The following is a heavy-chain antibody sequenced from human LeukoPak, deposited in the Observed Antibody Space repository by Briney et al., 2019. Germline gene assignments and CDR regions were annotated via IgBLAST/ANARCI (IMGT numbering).Heavy chain of an antibody. V-gene: IGHV1-8*01. CDR2: MNPNSGNT. Sequence: ASVTVSCKASGNTFSSYEINWVRQAPGQGLEWLGWMNPNSGNTGYAQKFRGRVTMTRNTSISTAYMELSSLRSDDTAVYYCARGNYFGSGSFDNWGQGTLVTVSS. CDR1: GNTFSSYE. CDR3: ARGNYFGSGSFDN. J-gene: IGHJ4*02. D-gene: IGHD3-10*01.